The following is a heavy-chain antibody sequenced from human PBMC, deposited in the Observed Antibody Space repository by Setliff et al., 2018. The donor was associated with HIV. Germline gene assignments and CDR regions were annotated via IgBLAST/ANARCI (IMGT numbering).Heavy chain of an antibody. V-gene: IGHV4-4*09. J-gene: IGHJ3*01. Sequence: PSETLSLTCIASGGSISSYYWSWIRQPPGKELEWIGDIYTNGSTDYNPSLKSRVTISVDTSKKRFSLRLSSVTAADTAVYYCARHSGYYYDSSGYYPFDVWGQGTMGTVS. CDR3: ARHSGYYYDSSGYYPFDV. CDR2: IYTNGST. CDR1: GGSISSYY. D-gene: IGHD3-22*01.